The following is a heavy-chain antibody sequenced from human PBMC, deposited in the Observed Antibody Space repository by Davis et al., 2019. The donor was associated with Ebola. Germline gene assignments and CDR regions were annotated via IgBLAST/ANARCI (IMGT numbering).Heavy chain of an antibody. D-gene: IGHD3-3*01. CDR1: GFTFSSHW. J-gene: IGHJ4*02. CDR2: TKQDGSEK. Sequence: GESLKISCAASGFTFSSHWMSWVRQAPGKGLEWVANTKQDGSEKYYVDSVKGRFAISRDNAKNSLYLQMNSLRAEDTAVYYCARDTSGPDYWGQGTLVTVSS. V-gene: IGHV3-7*01. CDR3: ARDTSGPDY.